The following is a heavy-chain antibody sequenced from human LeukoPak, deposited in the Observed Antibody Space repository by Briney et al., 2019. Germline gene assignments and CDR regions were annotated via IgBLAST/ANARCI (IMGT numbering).Heavy chain of an antibody. J-gene: IGHJ4*02. V-gene: IGHV3-33*01. D-gene: IGHD5-12*01. CDR3: ARAIRNRGNLDY. CDR2: IWHDGSNK. CDR1: GFIFSNYG. Sequence: PGGSLRLSCAASGFIFSNYGMHWGRQAPGKGLEWAAIIWHDGSNKYYADSVKGRFTISRDNSKNTLYLQVNSLRAEDTAVYYCARAIRNRGNLDYWGQGTQVTVSS.